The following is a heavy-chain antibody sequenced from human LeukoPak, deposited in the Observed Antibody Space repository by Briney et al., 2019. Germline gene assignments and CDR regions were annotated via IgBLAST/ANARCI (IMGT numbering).Heavy chain of an antibody. V-gene: IGHV3-23*01. Sequence: GGSLRLSCAASGFTFSNYAMTWVRQATGKGLGWVSTITAGGGNTYYADSVKGRFSMSRDNSKNTLYLQLSSLRAEDTAVYYCAKDRGTSWYEAFDIWGQGTMVTVSS. CDR1: GFTFSNYA. J-gene: IGHJ3*02. CDR3: AKDRGTSWYEAFDI. D-gene: IGHD6-13*01. CDR2: ITAGGGNT.